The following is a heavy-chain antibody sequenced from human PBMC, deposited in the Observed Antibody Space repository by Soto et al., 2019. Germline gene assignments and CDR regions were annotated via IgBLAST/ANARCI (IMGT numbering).Heavy chain of an antibody. D-gene: IGHD3-22*01. V-gene: IGHV1-69*13. J-gene: IGHJ4*02. Sequence: GASVKVSFKASGGTFSSYAISWVRQAPGQGLEWMGGIIPIFGTANYAQKLQGRVTITADESTSTAYMELSSLRSEDTAVYYCSTYYYDSSGYYGIDYWGQGTLVTVSS. CDR3: STYYYDSSGYYGIDY. CDR1: GGTFSSYA. CDR2: IIPIFGTA.